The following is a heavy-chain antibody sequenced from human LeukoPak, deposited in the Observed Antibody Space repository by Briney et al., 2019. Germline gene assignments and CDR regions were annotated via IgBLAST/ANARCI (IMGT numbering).Heavy chain of an antibody. Sequence: GGSLRLSCAASGFTVSSNYMSWVRQAPGKGLEWVSVIYSGGSTYYADSVKGRFTISRDNSKNTLYLQMNSLRAEDTAVYYCAREPQRITMVRGVITGGWFDPWGQGTPVTVSS. D-gene: IGHD3-10*01. CDR2: IYSGGST. J-gene: IGHJ5*02. CDR1: GFTVSSNY. CDR3: AREPQRITMVRGVITGGWFDP. V-gene: IGHV3-66*02.